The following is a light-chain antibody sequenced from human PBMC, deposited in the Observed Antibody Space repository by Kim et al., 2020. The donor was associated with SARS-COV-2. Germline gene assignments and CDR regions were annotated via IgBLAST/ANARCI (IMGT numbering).Light chain of an antibody. CDR3: QQYCTSPIT. CDR2: GAS. J-gene: IGKJ5*01. V-gene: IGKV3-20*01. Sequence: SPGERATLSCRADQMIMNRYLAWYQQKPGQTPRLLIYGASNRGSGIPDRFSGSGSETDFSLTISGLETDDFAVYYCQQYCTSPITFGQGTRLEIK. CDR1: QMIMNRY.